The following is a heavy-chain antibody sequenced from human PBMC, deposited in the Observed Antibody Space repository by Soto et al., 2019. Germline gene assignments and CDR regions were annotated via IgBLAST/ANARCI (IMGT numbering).Heavy chain of an antibody. J-gene: IGHJ2*01. CDR1: GFTFSGSA. CDR3: TRRIEVTTGTGGYFDL. Sequence: EVQLVESGGGLVQPGGSLKLSCAASGFTFSGSAMHWVRQASGKGLEWVGRIRSKANSHATAYAASVKGRFTISRDDSDNTAYLQMNSLNTEDTAVYYCTRRIEVTTGTGGYFDLWGRGTLVTVSS. V-gene: IGHV3-73*02. CDR2: IRSKANSHAT. D-gene: IGHD1-1*01.